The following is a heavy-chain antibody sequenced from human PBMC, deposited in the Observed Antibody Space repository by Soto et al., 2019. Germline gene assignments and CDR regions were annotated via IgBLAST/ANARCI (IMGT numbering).Heavy chain of an antibody. CDR1: GFTFSSYW. Sequence: VGSLRLSCAASGFTFSSYWMSWVRQAPGKGLEWVANIKQDGSEKYYVDSVKGRFTISRDNAKNSLYLQMNSLRAEDTAVYYCARDGEAMDFDYWGQGTLVTVSS. J-gene: IGHJ4*02. D-gene: IGHD5-18*01. CDR3: ARDGEAMDFDY. V-gene: IGHV3-7*01. CDR2: IKQDGSEK.